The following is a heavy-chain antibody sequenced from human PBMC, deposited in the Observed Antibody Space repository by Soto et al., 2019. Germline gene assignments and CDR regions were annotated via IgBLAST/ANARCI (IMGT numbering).Heavy chain of an antibody. CDR1: GFIFRDYA. CDR3: GKERRGSGWSVCDF. J-gene: IGHJ4*02. D-gene: IGHD6-19*01. Sequence: VQLLESGGGLVQPGGSLRLSCAASGFIFRDYAMNWSRQAPGKGLEWVSDISGSGDSARYADSVKGRFTISRDNSRDTLYLHMNSLRVDDTAVYYCGKERRGSGWSVCDFWGQGDLVTVSS. CDR2: ISGSGDSA. V-gene: IGHV3-23*01.